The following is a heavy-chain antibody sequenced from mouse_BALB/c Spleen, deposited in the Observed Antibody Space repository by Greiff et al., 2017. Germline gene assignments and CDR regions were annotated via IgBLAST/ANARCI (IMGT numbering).Heavy chain of an antibody. CDR1: GFSLTDYG. CDR3: AKHKGTTVVATRAMDY. V-gene: IGHV2-6-5*01. CDR2: IWGGGST. Sequence: QVQLQQSGPGLVAPSQSLSITCTVSGFSLTDYGVSWIRQPPGKGLEWLGVIWGGGSTYYNSALKSRLSISKDNSKSQVFLKMNSLQTDDTAMYYCAKHKGTTVVATRAMDYWGQGTSVTVSS. J-gene: IGHJ4*01. D-gene: IGHD1-1*01.